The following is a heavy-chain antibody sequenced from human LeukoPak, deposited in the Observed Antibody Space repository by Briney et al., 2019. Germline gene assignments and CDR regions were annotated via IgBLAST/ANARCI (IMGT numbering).Heavy chain of an antibody. CDR2: ISSSDNTI. CDR3: ARVHRGYSYGRLDY. J-gene: IGHJ4*02. V-gene: IGHV3-48*02. CDR1: GFAFSDYS. Sequence: GGSLRLSCAASGFAFSDYSMNWVRQAPGKGLEWVSYISSSDNTIHYADSVKGRFTISRDNAKNSLYLEMNSLRDEDTAVYYCARVHRGYSYGRLDYWGQGTLVTVSS. D-gene: IGHD5-18*01.